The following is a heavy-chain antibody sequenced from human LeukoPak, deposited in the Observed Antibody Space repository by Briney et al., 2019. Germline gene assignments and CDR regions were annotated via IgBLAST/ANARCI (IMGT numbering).Heavy chain of an antibody. CDR3: ARRGRWLQYGYYFDY. CDR1: GFNFRSYG. CDR2: MRYDGRDK. Sequence: GGSLRLSCVASGFNFRSYGMHWVRQAPGKGLEWVAFMRYDGRDKYYADSVKGRFTISRDNSKNTLSLQMNSLRAEDTAVYYCARRGRWLQYGYYFDYWGQGTLVTVSS. J-gene: IGHJ4*02. V-gene: IGHV3-30*02. D-gene: IGHD5-24*01.